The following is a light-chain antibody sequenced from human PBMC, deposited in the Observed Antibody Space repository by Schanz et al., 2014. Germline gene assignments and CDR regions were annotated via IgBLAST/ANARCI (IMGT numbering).Light chain of an antibody. CDR2: DVS. J-gene: IGLJ2*01. Sequence: QSALTQPRSVSGSPGQSVTISCTGTSNDVGGYNYVSWYQQHPGKAPKLMIYDVSKRPSGVPDRFSGSKSGNTASLTISGLQAEDEADYYCCSFAGSNNLVFGGGTKLTVL. CDR1: SNDVGGYNY. V-gene: IGLV2-11*01. CDR3: CSFAGSNNLV.